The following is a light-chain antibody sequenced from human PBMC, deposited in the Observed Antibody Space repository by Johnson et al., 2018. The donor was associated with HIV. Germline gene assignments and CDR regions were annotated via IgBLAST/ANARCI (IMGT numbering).Light chain of an antibody. J-gene: IGLJ1*01. V-gene: IGLV1-51*01. Sequence: QSVLTQPPSVSAAPGQKVTISCSGSSSNIGNNYVSWYQQLPGTAPKLLIYDNNTRPSGIPDRFSGSQSGSSATLGITGLQTGDEADYYCGTWDSSLSGVFGTGTKVTVL. CDR1: SSNIGNNY. CDR3: GTWDSSLSGV. CDR2: DNN.